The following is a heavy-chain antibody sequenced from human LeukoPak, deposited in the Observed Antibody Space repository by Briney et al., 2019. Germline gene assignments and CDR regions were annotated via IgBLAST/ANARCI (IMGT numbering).Heavy chain of an antibody. CDR3: ARGYCSGGSCFDY. J-gene: IGHJ4*02. Sequence: ASVKVSCKASGYTFTSYYMHWVRQAPAQGLEWMGIINPGGGSTSYAQKFRGRVTMTRDTSTSTVYMELSSLRSEDTAVYYCARGYCSGGSCFDYWGQGTLVTVSS. V-gene: IGHV1-46*01. CDR1: GYTFTSYY. CDR2: INPGGGST. D-gene: IGHD2-15*01.